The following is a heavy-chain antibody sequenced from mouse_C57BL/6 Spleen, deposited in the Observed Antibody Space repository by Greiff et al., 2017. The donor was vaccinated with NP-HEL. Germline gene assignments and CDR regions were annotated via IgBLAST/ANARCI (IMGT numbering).Heavy chain of an antibody. Sequence: LQESGAELARPGASVKMSCKASGYTFTSYTMHWVKQRPGQGLEWIGYINPSSGYTKYNQKFKDKATLTADKSSSTAYMQLSSLTSEDSAVYYCARSNWDWFAYWGQGTLVTVSA. D-gene: IGHD4-1*01. CDR2: INPSSGYT. CDR3: ARSNWDWFAY. CDR1: GYTFTSYT. V-gene: IGHV1-4*01. J-gene: IGHJ3*01.